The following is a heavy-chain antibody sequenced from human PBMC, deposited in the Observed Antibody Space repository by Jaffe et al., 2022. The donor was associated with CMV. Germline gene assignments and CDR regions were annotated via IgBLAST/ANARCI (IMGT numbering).Heavy chain of an antibody. V-gene: IGHV3-74*01. J-gene: IGHJ5*02. Sequence: EVQVVESGGGLVQPGGSLRLSCAASGFTFSSYWMYWVRQAPGKGLVWVSRIKTDGSYTRYADSVKGRFTISRDNAKNTLYLQMNSLRAEDTAMYYCARGGAGNTGLDPWGQGTLVTVSS. CDR1: GFTFSSYW. D-gene: IGHD5-18*01. CDR3: ARGGAGNTGLDP. CDR2: IKTDGSYT.